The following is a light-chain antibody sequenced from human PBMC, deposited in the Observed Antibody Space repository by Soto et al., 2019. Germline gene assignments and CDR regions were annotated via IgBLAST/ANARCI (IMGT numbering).Light chain of an antibody. Sequence: DIQMTQSPSTLSASVGDRVTITCRASQSMSNWLAWYQQKPGKAPKLLIYKASTLESGVPSRFSGSGSGTEFTLTISSLQPDDFATYHCQQYDSYPGTFGQGTKLEIK. CDR2: KAS. V-gene: IGKV1-5*03. CDR1: QSMSNW. J-gene: IGKJ2*02. CDR3: QQYDSYPGT.